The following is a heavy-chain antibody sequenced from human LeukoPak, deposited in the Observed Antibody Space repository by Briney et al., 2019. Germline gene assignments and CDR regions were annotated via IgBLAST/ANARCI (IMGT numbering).Heavy chain of an antibody. CDR2: IYHGGST. CDR1: GGSISSSNW. CDR3: ARDYHYYGSGIAFDP. D-gene: IGHD3-10*01. V-gene: IGHV4-4*02. Sequence: SETLSLTCAVSGGSISSSNWWSWVRQPPGKGLEWIGEIYHGGSTNYNPSLKSRVTISVDKSKNQFSLKLSSVTAADTAVYYCARDYHYYGSGIAFDPWGQGTLVTVSS. J-gene: IGHJ5*02.